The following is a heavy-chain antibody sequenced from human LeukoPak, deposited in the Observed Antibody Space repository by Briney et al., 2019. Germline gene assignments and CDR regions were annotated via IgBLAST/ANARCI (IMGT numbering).Heavy chain of an antibody. D-gene: IGHD6-19*01. V-gene: IGHV4-34*01. CDR3: ARDRSGSSSFDP. J-gene: IGHJ5*02. Sequence: SETLSLTCAVYGGSFSGYYWSWIRQPPGKGLEWIGEINHSGSTNYNPSLKSRVTILVDTSKNQFSLKLSSVTAADTAVYYCARDRSGSSSFDPWGQGTLVTVSS. CDR2: INHSGST. CDR1: GGSFSGYY.